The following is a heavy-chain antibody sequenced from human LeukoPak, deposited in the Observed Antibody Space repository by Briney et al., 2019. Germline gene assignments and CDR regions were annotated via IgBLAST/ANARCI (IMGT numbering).Heavy chain of an antibody. Sequence: SETLSLTCTVSGGSISSSSYYWGWIRQPPGKGLEWIGSIYYSGSTYYNPSLKSRVTISVDTSKNQFSLKLSSVTAADTAVYYCARSLYDSSGYYFDYWGQGTLVTVSS. D-gene: IGHD3-22*01. J-gene: IGHJ4*02. CDR2: IYYSGST. CDR1: GGSISSSSYY. V-gene: IGHV4-39*01. CDR3: ARSLYDSSGYYFDY.